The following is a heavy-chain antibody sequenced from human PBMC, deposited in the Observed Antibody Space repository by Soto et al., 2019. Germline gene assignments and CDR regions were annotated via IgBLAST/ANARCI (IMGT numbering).Heavy chain of an antibody. J-gene: IGHJ4*02. CDR2: IKSKTDGGTT. D-gene: IGHD3-22*01. V-gene: IGHV3-15*01. Sequence: GGSLRLSCAASGFTFSNAWMSWVRQAPGKGLEWVGRIKSKTDGGTTDYAAPVKGRFTISRDDSKNTLYLQMNSLKTEDTAVYYCPTAASYDSSGYYPLFDYWGQGTLVTVSS. CDR3: PTAASYDSSGYYPLFDY. CDR1: GFTFSNAW.